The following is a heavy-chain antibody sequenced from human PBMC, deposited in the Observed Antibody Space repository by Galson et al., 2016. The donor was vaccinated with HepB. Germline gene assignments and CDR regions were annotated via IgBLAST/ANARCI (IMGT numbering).Heavy chain of an antibody. Sequence: SLRLSCAASGFTFRFYGMHWVRQAPGRGLEWVAVISYDGSDIYYADSVKGRFTISRDNSNNTLFLLMSSLRAEDTAVYYCAKPRIAAAGLGDNWFDPWGQGTLVTVSS. CDR1: GFTFRFYG. V-gene: IGHV3-30*18. J-gene: IGHJ5*02. CDR2: ISYDGSDI. D-gene: IGHD6-13*01. CDR3: AKPRIAAAGLGDNWFDP.